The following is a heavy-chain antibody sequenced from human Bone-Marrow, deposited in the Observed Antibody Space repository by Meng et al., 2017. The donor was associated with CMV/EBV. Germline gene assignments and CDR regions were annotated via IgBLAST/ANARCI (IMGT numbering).Heavy chain of an antibody. V-gene: IGHV1-69*02. CDR2: IIPILGIA. J-gene: IGHJ6*02. D-gene: IGHD2-2*01. Sequence: SVKVSCKASGGTFSSYTISWVRQAPGQGLEWMGRIIPILGIANYAQKLQGRVTITADKSTSTAYMELSSLRSEDTAVYYCARGPPSTRLLPAAIDYYYYGMDVWGQGTTVTVSS. CDR1: GGTFSSYT. CDR3: ARGPPSTRLLPAAIDYYYYGMDV.